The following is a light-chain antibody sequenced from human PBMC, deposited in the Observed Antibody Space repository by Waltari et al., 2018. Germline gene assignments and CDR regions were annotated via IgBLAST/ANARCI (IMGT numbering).Light chain of an antibody. J-gene: IGKJ1*01. Sequence: DIQMTQSPSSLSASVGDRVIITCRASQSNNTHLNWYQQKPGKAPKLLIYFASSLQSGVPSRFSGTGSGTDFTLTINSLQPEDFATYYCQQSYSTWTFGQGTKVEIK. CDR2: FAS. CDR3: QQSYSTWT. V-gene: IGKV1-39*01. CDR1: QSNNTH.